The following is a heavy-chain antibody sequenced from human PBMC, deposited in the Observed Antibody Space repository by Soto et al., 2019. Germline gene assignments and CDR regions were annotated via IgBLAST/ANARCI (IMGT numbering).Heavy chain of an antibody. CDR3: ARDYDSSGYYFDY. CDR1: GFTFSSYA. J-gene: IGHJ4*02. CDR2: ISYDGSNK. V-gene: IGHV3-30-3*01. Sequence: QVQLVESGGGVVQPGRSLRLSCAASGFTFSSYAMHWVRQAPGKGLEWVAVISYDGSNKYYADSVKGRFTISRDNSKNTLYLQMNSLRAEDTAVYYCARDYDSSGYYFDYWGQGTLVTVSS. D-gene: IGHD3-22*01.